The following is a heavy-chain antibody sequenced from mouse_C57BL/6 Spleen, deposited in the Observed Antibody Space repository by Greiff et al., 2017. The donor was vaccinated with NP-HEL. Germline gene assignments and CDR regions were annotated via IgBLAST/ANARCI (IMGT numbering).Heavy chain of an antibody. D-gene: IGHD1-1*01. Sequence: PLQQSGPELVKPGASVKMSCKASGYTFTDYNMHWVKQSHGKSLEWIGYINPNNGGTSYNQKFKGKATLTVNKSSSTAYMELRSLTSEDSAVYYCARGYGSRPFDYWGQGTTLTVSS. CDR3: ARGYGSRPFDY. V-gene: IGHV1-22*01. CDR2: INPNNGGT. CDR1: GYTFTDYN. J-gene: IGHJ2*01.